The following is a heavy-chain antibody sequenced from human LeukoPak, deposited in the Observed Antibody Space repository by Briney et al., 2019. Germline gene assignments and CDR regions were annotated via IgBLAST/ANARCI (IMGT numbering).Heavy chain of an antibody. V-gene: IGHV4-59*01. CDR3: ASCRSGAFDI. Sequence: SETLSLTCTVSGGSISSYYWSWIRQPPGKGLEWIGYIYYSGSTNYNPSLKSRVTISVDTSKNQFSLKLSSVTAADTAVYYCASCRSGAFDIWGQGTMVTVSS. J-gene: IGHJ3*02. D-gene: IGHD3-10*01. CDR1: GGSISSYY. CDR2: IYYSGST.